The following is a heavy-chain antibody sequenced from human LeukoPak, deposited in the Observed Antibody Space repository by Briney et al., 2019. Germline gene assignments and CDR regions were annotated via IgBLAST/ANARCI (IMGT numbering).Heavy chain of an antibody. CDR1: GYTFTGYY. CDR2: INPNSGGT. J-gene: IGHJ4*02. D-gene: IGHD3-10*01. CDR3: ARGKWFGELLSAPPDY. Sequence: ASVKVSCKASGYTFTGYYVHWVRQAPGQGLEWMEWINPNSGGTNYAQKFQGRVTMTRDTSISTAYMELSRLRSDDTAVYYCARGKWFGELLSAPPDYWGQGTLVTVSS. V-gene: IGHV1-2*02.